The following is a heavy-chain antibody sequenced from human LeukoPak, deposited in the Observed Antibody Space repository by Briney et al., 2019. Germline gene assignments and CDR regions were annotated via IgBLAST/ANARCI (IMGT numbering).Heavy chain of an antibody. Sequence: PGRSLRLSCTASGFTFGDYAMSWFRQAPGKGLEWVGFIRTIGYGGTAEYAASVKGRFTISRDDSKSIAYLQMNSLRAEDTAVYYCARDWGRLGEKDYWGQGTLVTVSS. CDR1: GFTFGDYA. CDR2: IRTIGYGGTA. J-gene: IGHJ4*02. V-gene: IGHV3-49*03. CDR3: ARDWGRLGEKDY. D-gene: IGHD1-26*01.